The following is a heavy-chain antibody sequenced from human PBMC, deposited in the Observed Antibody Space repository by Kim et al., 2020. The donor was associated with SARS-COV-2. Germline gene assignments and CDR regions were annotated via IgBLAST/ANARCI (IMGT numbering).Heavy chain of an antibody. J-gene: IGHJ6*02. CDR2: IYPGDSDT. CDR1: GYSFTSYW. D-gene: IGHD1-1*01. V-gene: IGHV5-51*01. CDR3: ARLLERKTFSFYYGMDV. Sequence: GESLKISCKGSGYSFTSYWIGWVRQMPGKGLEWMGIIYPGDSDTRYSPSFQGQVTISADKSISTAYLQWSSLEASDTAMYYCARLLERKTFSFYYGMDVWGPGTPGTVSS.